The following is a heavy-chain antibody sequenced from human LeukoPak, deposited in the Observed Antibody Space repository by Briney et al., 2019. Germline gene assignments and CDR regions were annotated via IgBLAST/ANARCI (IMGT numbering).Heavy chain of an antibody. J-gene: IGHJ4*02. Sequence: GGSLRLSCAASGFTFNKYGLSWVRQAPGKGLEWVSGISNGGRSTYYADSVKGRFTISRDNSKNTLYLQMNSLRAEDTAVYYCAKVGEFASYWGQGTLVTVSS. D-gene: IGHD2-21*01. CDR3: AKVGEFASY. CDR2: ISNGGRST. V-gene: IGHV3-23*01. CDR1: GFTFNKYG.